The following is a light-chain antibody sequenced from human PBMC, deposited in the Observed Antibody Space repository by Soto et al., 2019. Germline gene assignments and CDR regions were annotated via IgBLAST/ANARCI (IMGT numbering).Light chain of an antibody. CDR2: DTS. Sequence: EIVLTQSPATLSLSPGERATLSCRASQSVSSYLVWYQQKPGQAPRLLIYDTSNRATGIPARFSGTGSGTDFTLTISSLEPEDSAVYYCQQRSNWPPWTFGQGTKVDIK. J-gene: IGKJ1*01. CDR3: QQRSNWPPWT. CDR1: QSVSSY. V-gene: IGKV3-11*01.